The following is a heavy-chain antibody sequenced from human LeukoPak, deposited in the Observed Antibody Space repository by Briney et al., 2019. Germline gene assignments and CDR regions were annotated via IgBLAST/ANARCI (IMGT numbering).Heavy chain of an antibody. Sequence: GGSLRLSCTASGFTFSRDYIHWVRQAPGKGLEYVSAISGNGVKTHYTNSVKGRFTISRDNSKNTVYLQMGSPSTEDTAVYYCARDTNREQDIWGQGTTVTVSS. CDR3: ARDTNREQDI. D-gene: IGHD3-3*01. V-gene: IGHV3-64*01. CDR1: GFTFSRDY. J-gene: IGHJ6*02. CDR2: ISGNGVKT.